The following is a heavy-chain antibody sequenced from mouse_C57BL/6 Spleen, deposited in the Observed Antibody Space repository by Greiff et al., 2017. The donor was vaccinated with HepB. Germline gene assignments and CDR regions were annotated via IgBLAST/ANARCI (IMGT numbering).Heavy chain of an antibody. V-gene: IGHV1-15*01. CDR3: TWGSFYAMDY. Sequence: QVHVKQSGAELVRPGASVTLSCKASGYTFTDYEIHWVKQTPVHGLEWIGAIDPETGGTAYNQKFKGKAILTADKSSSTAYMELRSLTSEDSAVYYCTWGSFYAMDYWGQGTSVTVSS. J-gene: IGHJ4*01. D-gene: IGHD1-1*02. CDR2: IDPETGGT. CDR1: GYTFTDYE.